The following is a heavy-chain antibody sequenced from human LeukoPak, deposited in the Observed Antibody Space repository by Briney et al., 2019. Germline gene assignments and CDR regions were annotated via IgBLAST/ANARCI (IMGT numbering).Heavy chain of an antibody. CDR1: GYTFTGYY. V-gene: IGHV1-2*02. Sequence: GASVKVSCKASGYTFTGYYMHWVRQAPGQGLEWMGWINPNSGGTNYAQKFQGRVTMTRDTSISTAYMELSRLRSDDTAVCYCARSPFYDYVWGSYPPSDYWGQGTLVTVSS. CDR3: ARSPFYDYVWGSYPPSDY. J-gene: IGHJ4*02. D-gene: IGHD3-16*01. CDR2: INPNSGGT.